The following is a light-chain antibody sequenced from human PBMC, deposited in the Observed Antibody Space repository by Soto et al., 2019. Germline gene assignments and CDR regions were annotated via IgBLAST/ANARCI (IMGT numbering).Light chain of an antibody. CDR1: SSDVGGYNY. CDR2: EVS. V-gene: IGLV2-8*01. J-gene: IGLJ3*02. Sequence: QSVLTQPPSASGSPGQSVTISCAGTSSDVGGYNYVSWYQQHPGKAPKLMIYEVSARPSGVPDRFSGSKSGNTASLTVSGLQGEDEADYYCSSYAGNNNLVFGGGTKVTVL. CDR3: SSYAGNNNLV.